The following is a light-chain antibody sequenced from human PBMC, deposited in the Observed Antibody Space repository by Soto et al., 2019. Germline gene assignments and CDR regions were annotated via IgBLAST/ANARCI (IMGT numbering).Light chain of an antibody. Sequence: EIVLTQSPATLSLSPGERATLSCRASQSISSYLAWYQQKPGQAPRLLIYDVSNRATGIQARFSGSGSGTDFTLTISSLEAEDLAVYYCQQRSDWSWTFGKGTKVEIK. CDR3: QQRSDWSWT. CDR1: QSISSY. J-gene: IGKJ1*01. CDR2: DVS. V-gene: IGKV3-11*01.